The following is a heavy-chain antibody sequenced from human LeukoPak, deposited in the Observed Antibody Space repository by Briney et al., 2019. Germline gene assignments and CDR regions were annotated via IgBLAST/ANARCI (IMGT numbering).Heavy chain of an antibody. CDR1: GYTFTDFA. V-gene: IGHV1-18*01. CDR3: ARNGDPGPYYFDF. J-gene: IGHJ4*02. Sequence: GASVKVSCKASGYTFTDFAMSWVRQALGQGLEWMVKISVYSGHTNSVQKFQGRVTMTRDTSTSTAYMELMSLRPDDTAVYFCARNGDPGPYYFDFWGQGTLVTVSS. CDR2: ISVYSGHT. D-gene: IGHD2-21*02.